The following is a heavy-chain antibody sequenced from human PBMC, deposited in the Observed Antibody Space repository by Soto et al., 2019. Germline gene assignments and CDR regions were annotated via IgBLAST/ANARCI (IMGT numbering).Heavy chain of an antibody. V-gene: IGHV1-2*02. Sequence: QVQLVQSGAEVKKPGASVKVSCKASGYTFTGYYMHWVRQAPGQGLEWMGWINPNSGGTNYAQKFQGRVTMTRDTSISTAYMELSRLRSDDTAVYYCARGVGMEYYYDSSGYYYGAGGGYYFDYWGQGTLVTVSS. D-gene: IGHD3-22*01. CDR3: ARGVGMEYYYDSSGYYYGAGGGYYFDY. J-gene: IGHJ4*02. CDR2: INPNSGGT. CDR1: GYTFTGYY.